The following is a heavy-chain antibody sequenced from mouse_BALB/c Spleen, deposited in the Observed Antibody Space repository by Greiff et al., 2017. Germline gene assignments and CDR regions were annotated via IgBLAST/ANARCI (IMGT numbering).Heavy chain of an antibody. V-gene: IGHV2-9*02. CDR2: IWAGGST. D-gene: IGHD2-1*01. CDR1: GFSLTSYG. J-gene: IGHJ3*01. Sequence: QVQLKESGPGLVAPSQSLSITCTVSGFSLTSYGVHWVRQPPGKGLEWLGVIWAGGSTNYNSALMSRLSISKDNSKSQVFLKLNSLQTDDTATYYCAKPGNYAWFAYWGQGTLVTVSA. CDR3: AKPGNYAWFAY.